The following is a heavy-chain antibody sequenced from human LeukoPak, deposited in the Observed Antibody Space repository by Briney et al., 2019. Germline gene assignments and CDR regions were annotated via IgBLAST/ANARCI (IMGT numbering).Heavy chain of an antibody. CDR1: GYTFTGYY. J-gene: IGHJ5*02. V-gene: IGHV1-2*02. CDR3: ARGTRRYYYDSSGYYPFDP. D-gene: IGHD3-22*01. CDR2: INPNSGGT. Sequence: ASVKVSCKASGYTFTGYYMHWVRQAPGQGLEWMGWINPNSGGTNYAQKFQGRVTMTRDTSISTAYMELSRLRSDDTAVYYCARGTRRYYYDSSGYYPFDPWGQGTLVTVSS.